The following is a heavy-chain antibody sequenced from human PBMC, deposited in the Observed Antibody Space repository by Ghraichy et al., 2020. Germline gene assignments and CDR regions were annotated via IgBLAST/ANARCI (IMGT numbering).Heavy chain of an antibody. V-gene: IGHV3-33*01. J-gene: IGHJ4*02. D-gene: IGHD3-3*01. CDR1: GFTFSSYG. CDR2: IWYDGSNK. Sequence: GGSLRLSCAASGFTFSSYGMHWVRQAPGKGLEWVAVIWYDGSNKYYADSVKGRFTISRDNSKNTLYLQMNSLRAEDTAVYYCARGYYDFWSGYYTDFDYWGQGTLVTVSS. CDR3: ARGYYDFWSGYYTDFDY.